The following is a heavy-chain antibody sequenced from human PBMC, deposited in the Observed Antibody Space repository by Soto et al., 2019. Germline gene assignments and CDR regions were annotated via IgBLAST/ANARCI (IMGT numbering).Heavy chain of an antibody. D-gene: IGHD3-22*01. Sequence: SETLSLTCTVSGGSISSYYWSWIRQPPGKGLEWIGYIYYSGSTNYNPSLKSRDTISVDTSKNQFSLKLSSVTAADTAVYYCARGEPNYFVIIGYYLRYFQHWCQGTLGTGSS. J-gene: IGHJ1*01. CDR2: IYYSGST. CDR1: GGSISSYY. V-gene: IGHV4-59*01. CDR3: ARGEPNYFVIIGYYLRYFQH.